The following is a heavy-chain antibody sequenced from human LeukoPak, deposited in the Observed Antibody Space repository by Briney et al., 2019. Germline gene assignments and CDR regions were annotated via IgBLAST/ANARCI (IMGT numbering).Heavy chain of an antibody. CDR1: GLTVSSHV. CDR2: ISGSGGYT. Sequence: GGSLRLSCGASGLTVSSHVMSWVRQAPGKGLEWVSAISGSGGYTYYADSVKGRFTISRDNSKNTLYLQMNSLRAEDTAVYYCARVVTGYYRLDSWGQGTLVTVSS. CDR3: ARVVTGYYRLDS. V-gene: IGHV3-23*01. J-gene: IGHJ5*01. D-gene: IGHD3-9*01.